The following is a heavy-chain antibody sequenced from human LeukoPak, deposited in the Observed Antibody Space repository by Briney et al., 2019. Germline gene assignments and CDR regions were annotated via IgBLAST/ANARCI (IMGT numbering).Heavy chain of an antibody. CDR2: ISSSSYI. J-gene: IGHJ4*02. D-gene: IGHD2-15*01. CDR3: ARDKGVTCSGGNCPIDY. CDR1: GFTFSTYS. Sequence: PGGPLRLSCAASGFTFSTYSMNWVRQTPGRGLEWVSSISSSSYIYYADSVKGRFTISRDNAKNSLYLQMNSLRAEDTAVYYCARDKGVTCSGGNCPIDYWGQGTLVTVSS. V-gene: IGHV3-21*01.